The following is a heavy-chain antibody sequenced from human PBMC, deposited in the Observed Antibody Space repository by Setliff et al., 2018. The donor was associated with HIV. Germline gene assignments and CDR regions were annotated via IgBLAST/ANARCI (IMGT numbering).Heavy chain of an antibody. J-gene: IGHJ6*02. CDR3: ARDCRVGWVFTYGMDV. CDR1: GFTFTTYA. V-gene: IGHV3-30*04. D-gene: IGHD6-13*01. Sequence: PGGSLRLSCAASGFTFTTYAMHWVRQAPGKGLEWVAVIWYDGSKKYYADSVKGHFTISRNNSKNTLFLQMNSLRPGDTAVYYCARDCRVGWVFTYGMDVWGQGTLVTVSS. CDR2: IWYDGSKK.